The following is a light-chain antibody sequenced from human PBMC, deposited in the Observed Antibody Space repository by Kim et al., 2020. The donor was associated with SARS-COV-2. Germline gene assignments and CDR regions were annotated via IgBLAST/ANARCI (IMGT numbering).Light chain of an antibody. V-gene: IGKV2-30*01. CDR3: LQGTHWPKT. Sequence: DVVMTQSPLSLAVTLGQPASISCRSSLSLVNRDGNTYLNWIYQRPGQSPRRLIHDVSKRDSGVPDRFIGSGSGTDFTLKISGVEAGDVGVYFCLQGTHWPKTFGQGTKLEI. CDR1: LSLVNRDGNTY. J-gene: IGKJ2*01. CDR2: DVS.